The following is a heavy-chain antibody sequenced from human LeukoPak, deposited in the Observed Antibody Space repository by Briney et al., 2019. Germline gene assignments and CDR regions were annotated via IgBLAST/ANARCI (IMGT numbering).Heavy chain of an antibody. CDR3: ARLADYNSGWFTDY. CDR1: GFTFSSYW. D-gene: IGHD6-19*01. Sequence: GGSLRLSCAASGFTFSSYWMHWVRHAPGKGLVWVSRINSDGSNTKYADSVKGRLTISGDNAKNTLYLQLDSLRAEDTAVYYCARLADYNSGWFTDYWGQGTLVTVSS. J-gene: IGHJ4*02. CDR2: INSDGSNT. V-gene: IGHV3-74*03.